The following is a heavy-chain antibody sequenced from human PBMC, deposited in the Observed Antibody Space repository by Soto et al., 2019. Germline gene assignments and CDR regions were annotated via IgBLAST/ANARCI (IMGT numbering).Heavy chain of an antibody. CDR1: GYTFTSYG. CDR3: ARDPDSSSSGY. V-gene: IGHV1-18*01. J-gene: IGHJ4*02. Sequence: ASVKVSCKASGYTFTSYGISWVRQAPGQGLEWMGWISAYNGNTNYAQKLQGRVTMTTDTSTSTAHMELRSLRSDDTAVYYCARDPDSSSSGYCGQGTLVTVSS. CDR2: ISAYNGNT. D-gene: IGHD6-13*01.